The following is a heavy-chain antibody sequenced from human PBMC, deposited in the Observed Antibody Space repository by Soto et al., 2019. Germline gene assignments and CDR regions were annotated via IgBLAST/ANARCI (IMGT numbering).Heavy chain of an antibody. CDR3: ARVGHPHGYDCCSGYYRPQYNSCDP. CDR2: IIPIFGTA. Sequence: QVQLVQSGAEVKKPGSSVKVSCKASGGTFSSYAIRWVRQAPGQGLEWMGGIIPIFGTANYAQKFQGRVTLTADESTSTAYMERSSHRYEDTAVYYCARVGHPHGYDCCSGYYRPQYNSCDPWGQGTLVTGSS. J-gene: IGHJ5*02. V-gene: IGHV1-69*01. CDR1: GGTFSSYA. D-gene: IGHD3-3*01.